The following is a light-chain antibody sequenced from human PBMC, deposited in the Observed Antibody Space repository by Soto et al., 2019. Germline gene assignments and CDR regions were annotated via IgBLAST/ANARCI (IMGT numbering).Light chain of an antibody. J-gene: IGLJ1*01. Sequence: QSALTQPPSASGSPGQSVTISCTGTGGDVGVYNYVSWYQQHPGKVPRLIIYDVNKRPSGVPDRFSGSKSDNTASLTVSGLQAEDEADYYCSSYAGFNNYVFGTGTKLTVL. CDR1: GGDVGVYNY. V-gene: IGLV2-8*01. CDR2: DVN. CDR3: SSYAGFNNYV.